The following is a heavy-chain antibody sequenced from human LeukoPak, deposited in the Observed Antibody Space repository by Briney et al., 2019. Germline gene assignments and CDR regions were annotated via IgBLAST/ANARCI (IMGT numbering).Heavy chain of an antibody. V-gene: IGHV1-69*13. CDR2: IIPIFGTA. D-gene: IGHD4-17*01. CDR3: ARGRYDYGDFHYYYYYMDV. CDR1: GGTFSSYA. Sequence: ASVKVSCKASGGTFSSYAISWVRQAPGQGLEWMGGIIPIFGTANYAQKFQGRVTITADESTSTAYMELSSLRSEDTAVYYCARGRYDYGDFHYYYYYMDVWGRGTTVTISS. J-gene: IGHJ6*03.